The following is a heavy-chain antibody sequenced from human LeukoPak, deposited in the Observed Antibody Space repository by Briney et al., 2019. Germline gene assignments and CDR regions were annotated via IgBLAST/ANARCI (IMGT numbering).Heavy chain of an antibody. Sequence: GGSLRLSCAASGFTFSSYWMSWVRQAPGKGLEWVANIKQDGSEKYYVDSVKGRFAISRDNAKNSLYLQMNSLRAEDTAVYYCARLWFGEAWDYWGQGTLVTVSS. D-gene: IGHD3-10*01. CDR1: GFTFSSYW. CDR2: IKQDGSEK. CDR3: ARLWFGEAWDY. J-gene: IGHJ4*02. V-gene: IGHV3-7*01.